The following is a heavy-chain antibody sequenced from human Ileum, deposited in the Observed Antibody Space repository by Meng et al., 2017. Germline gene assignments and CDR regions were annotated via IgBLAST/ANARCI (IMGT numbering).Heavy chain of an antibody. D-gene: IGHD3-10*01. CDR1: EFSLSSYW. CDR2: IKQDGSEG. Sequence: GESLKTLRAAPEFSLSSYWMSWVRQAPGKGLEWVANIKQDGSEGYYVDSVKGRFTISRDNAKNSLYLQMNNRRTEDKAVDYCAKEGREGGHYDYWGQGTLVTVSS. CDR3: AKEGREGGHYDY. V-gene: IGHV3-7*01. J-gene: IGHJ4*02.